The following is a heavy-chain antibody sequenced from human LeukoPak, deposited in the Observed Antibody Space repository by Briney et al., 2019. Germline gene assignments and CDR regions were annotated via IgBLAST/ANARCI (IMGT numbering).Heavy chain of an antibody. V-gene: IGHV4-30-2*01. CDR1: GGSISSGGYS. Sequence: PSQTLSLTCAVSGGSISSGGYSWSWIRQPPGKGLEWIGYIYHSGSTYYNPSPKSRVTVSVDRSKNQFSLKLSSVTAADTAVYYCARGALAARLFYFDYWGQGTLVTVSS. D-gene: IGHD6-6*01. CDR3: ARGALAARLFYFDY. J-gene: IGHJ4*02. CDR2: IYHSGST.